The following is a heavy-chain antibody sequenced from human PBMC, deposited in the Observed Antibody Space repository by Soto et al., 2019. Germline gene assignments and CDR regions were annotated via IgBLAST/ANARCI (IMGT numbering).Heavy chain of an antibody. D-gene: IGHD3-3*01. CDR2: IHYSGST. CDR1: GGSISSGDYY. J-gene: IGHJ6*02. Sequence: QVQLQESGPGLVKPSQTLSLTCTVSGGSISSGDYYWSWIRQPPGKGLEWIGYIHYSGSTYYNPSRKSRITISLDTSKNQFSLNLSSVTAADTAVYYCAKEPFSITIFGVSGMDVWGRGTTVTVSS. V-gene: IGHV4-30-4*01. CDR3: AKEPFSITIFGVSGMDV.